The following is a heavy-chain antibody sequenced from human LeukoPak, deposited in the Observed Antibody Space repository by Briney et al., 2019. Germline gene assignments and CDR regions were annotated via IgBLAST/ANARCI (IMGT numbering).Heavy chain of an antibody. CDR3: AREVRSPNWGEEGFDY. CDR2: IYYSGST. J-gene: IGHJ4*02. D-gene: IGHD7-27*01. V-gene: IGHV4-59*01. CDR1: GGSISNYY. Sequence: SETLSLTCNVSGGSISNYYWSWVRQPPGKGLEWIGYIYYSGSTNYNPSLKSRVTISVDTSKNQFSLKLSSVTAADTAVYYCAREVRSPNWGEEGFDYWGQGTLVTVSS.